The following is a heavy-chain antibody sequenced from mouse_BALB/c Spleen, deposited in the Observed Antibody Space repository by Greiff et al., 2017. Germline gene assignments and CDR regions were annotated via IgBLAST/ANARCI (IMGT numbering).Heavy chain of an antibody. V-gene: IGHV5-6-5*01. CDR2: ISSGGST. CDR3: ARGGGYGSSYAAMDY. CDR1: GFTFSSYA. J-gene: IGHJ4*01. D-gene: IGHD1-1*01. Sequence: EVNLVESGGGLVKPGGSLKLSCAASGFTFSSYAMSWVRQTPEKRLEWVASISSGGSTYYPDSVKGRFTISRDNARNILYLQMSSLRSEDTAMYYCARGGGYGSSYAAMDYWGQGTSVTVSS.